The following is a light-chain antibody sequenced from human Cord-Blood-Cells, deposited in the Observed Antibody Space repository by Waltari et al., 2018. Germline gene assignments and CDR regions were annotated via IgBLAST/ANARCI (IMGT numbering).Light chain of an antibody. Sequence: DIQLTQSPSFLSASLEDRVTVTCRASQGISSYLAWYQQKPGQAPRLLIYAASTLQSGVPSRFSGSGSGTDFTLTISSLQPEDFATYYCQQLNSYRFTFGPGTKLEIK. J-gene: IGKJ3*01. CDR3: QQLNSYRFT. V-gene: IGKV1-9*01. CDR1: QGISSY. CDR2: AAS.